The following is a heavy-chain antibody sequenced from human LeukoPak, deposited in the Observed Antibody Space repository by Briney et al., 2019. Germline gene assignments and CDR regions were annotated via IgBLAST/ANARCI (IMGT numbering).Heavy chain of an antibody. CDR2: INHGGST. CDR1: GGSFSGYY. Sequence: SETLSLTCAVYGGSFSGYYWNWIRQPPGKGLEWIGEINHGGSTNYNPSLKSRVTISVDTSKNQFSLKLSSVTAADTAVYYCARLGTPWGQGTLVTVSS. CDR3: ARLGTP. D-gene: IGHD3-16*01. V-gene: IGHV4-34*01. J-gene: IGHJ5*02.